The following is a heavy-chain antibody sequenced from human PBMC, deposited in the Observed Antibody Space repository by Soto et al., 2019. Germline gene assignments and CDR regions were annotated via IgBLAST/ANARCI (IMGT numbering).Heavy chain of an antibody. Sequence: QLQLQESGSGLVKPSQTLSLTCAVSGGSISSGGYSWSWIRQPPGKGLEWIGYIYHSGSTYYNPSLKSRVTIPVDRSKNQFSLKLSSVTAADTAVYYCARESSIAARRAYYYYGMDVWGQGTTVTVSS. J-gene: IGHJ6*02. CDR1: GGSISSGGYS. CDR3: ARESSIAARRAYYYYGMDV. V-gene: IGHV4-30-2*01. D-gene: IGHD6-6*01. CDR2: IYHSGST.